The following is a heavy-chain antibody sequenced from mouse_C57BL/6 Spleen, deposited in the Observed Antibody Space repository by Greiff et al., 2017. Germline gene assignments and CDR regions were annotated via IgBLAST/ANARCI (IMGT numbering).Heavy chain of an antibody. CDR2: IYPGCGST. J-gene: IGHJ1*03. V-gene: IGHV1-55*01. CDR1: GYTFTSYW. CDR3: ASFYYGSRYWYFDV. Sequence: QVQLQQPGAELVKPGASVKMSCKASGYTFTSYWITWVKQRPGQGLEWIGDIYPGCGSTNYNEKFKSKATLTVDTSSSTAYMQLSSLTSEDSAVYYCASFYYGSRYWYFDVWGTGTTVTVSS. D-gene: IGHD1-1*01.